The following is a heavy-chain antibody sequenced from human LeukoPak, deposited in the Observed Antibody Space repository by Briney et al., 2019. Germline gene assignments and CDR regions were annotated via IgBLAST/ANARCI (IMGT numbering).Heavy chain of an antibody. CDR2: INAGNSNT. J-gene: IGHJ4*02. V-gene: IGHV1-3*01. Sequence: ASVKVSCKASGYTFTSYTIHWVRQAPGQRLEWMGWINAGNSNTKYSQKLQGRVIITRDTSASTAYMELSSLRSEDTAVYYCARDAGDTAMVPMYYFDYWGQGTLVTVSS. D-gene: IGHD5-18*01. CDR3: ARDAGDTAMVPMYYFDY. CDR1: GYTFTSYT.